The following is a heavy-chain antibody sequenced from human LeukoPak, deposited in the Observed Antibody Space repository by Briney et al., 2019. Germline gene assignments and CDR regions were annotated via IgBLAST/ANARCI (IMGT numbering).Heavy chain of an antibody. D-gene: IGHD1-20*01. V-gene: IGHV1-2*02. CDR3: ARAPLYNWKRGAYDY. J-gene: IGHJ4*02. CDR2: INPNSGGT. CDR1: GYTFTGYY. Sequence: ASVKVSCKASGYTFTGYYMHWVRQAPGQGLEWMGWINPNSGGTNYAQKFQGRVTMTRDTSISTAYMEPSRLRSDDTAVYYCARAPLYNWKRGAYDYWGQGTLVTVSS.